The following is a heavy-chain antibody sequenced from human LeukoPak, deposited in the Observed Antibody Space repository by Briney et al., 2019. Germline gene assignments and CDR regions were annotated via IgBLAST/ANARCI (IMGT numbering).Heavy chain of an antibody. J-gene: IGHJ5*02. CDR2: TYYRSTWYN. D-gene: IGHD2-2*01. CDR1: GDSVPSNSVT. Sequence: SQTLSLTCAISGDSVPSNSVTWNWIRQSPSRGLEWLGRTYYRSTWYNDYAVSVRGRIAVNPDTSKNQFSLHLNSVTPEDTAVYYCARRLTQYDCFDPWGQGILVTVSS. CDR3: ARRLTQYDCFDP. V-gene: IGHV6-1*01.